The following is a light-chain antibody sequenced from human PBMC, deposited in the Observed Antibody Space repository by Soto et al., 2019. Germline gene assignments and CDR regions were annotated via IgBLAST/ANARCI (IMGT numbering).Light chain of an antibody. CDR1: QSIGKW. CDR2: DVS. Sequence: DIQMTQSPSTLSASVGDRVILTCRASQSIGKWLAWYQQKPEKAPKLLIYDVSSLESGVPSRFSGSGSGTEFTLTISSLQPDDFATYYCQQYKSFYYTFGQGTKVEIK. CDR3: QQYKSFYYT. J-gene: IGKJ2*01. V-gene: IGKV1-5*01.